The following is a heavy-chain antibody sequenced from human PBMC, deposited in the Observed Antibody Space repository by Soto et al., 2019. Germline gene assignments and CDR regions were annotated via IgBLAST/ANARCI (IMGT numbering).Heavy chain of an antibody. CDR2: ISGSGGST. Sequence: PGGSLRLSCAASGFTFSSYAMSWVRQAPGKGLEWVSAISGSGGSTYYADSVKGRFTISRDNSKNTLYLQMNSLRAEDTAVYYCAKDVTVAGTSDFDYWGQGTLVTAPQ. J-gene: IGHJ4*02. CDR3: AKDVTVAGTSDFDY. D-gene: IGHD6-19*01. CDR1: GFTFSSYA. V-gene: IGHV3-23*01.